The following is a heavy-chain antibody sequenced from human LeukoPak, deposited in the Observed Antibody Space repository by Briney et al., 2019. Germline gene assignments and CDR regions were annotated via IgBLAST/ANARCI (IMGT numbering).Heavy chain of an antibody. D-gene: IGHD2-2*01. J-gene: IGHJ4*02. CDR2: IYHSGST. CDR1: DESFSGYF. Sequence: PSETLSLTCVVYDESFSGYFWSWIRQPPGKGLEWIGEIYHSGSTNYNPSLKSRVTISVDKSKNQFSLKLSSVTAADTAVYYCARVNCSSTSCIGGLDYWGQGTLVTVSS. CDR3: ARVNCSSTSCIGGLDY. V-gene: IGHV4-34*01.